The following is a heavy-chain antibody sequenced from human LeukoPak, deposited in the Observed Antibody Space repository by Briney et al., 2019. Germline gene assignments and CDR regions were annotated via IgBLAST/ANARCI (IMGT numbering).Heavy chain of an antibody. Sequence: ASVKVSCKVSGYTLTELSMHWVRQAPRKGLEWMGGFDPEDGETIYAQKFQGRVTMTEDTSTDTAYMELSSLRSEDTAVYYCATAYYYGSGSYYNPLDYWGQGTLVTVSS. CDR1: GYTLTELS. D-gene: IGHD3-10*01. J-gene: IGHJ4*02. CDR3: ATAYYYGSGSYYNPLDY. V-gene: IGHV1-24*01. CDR2: FDPEDGET.